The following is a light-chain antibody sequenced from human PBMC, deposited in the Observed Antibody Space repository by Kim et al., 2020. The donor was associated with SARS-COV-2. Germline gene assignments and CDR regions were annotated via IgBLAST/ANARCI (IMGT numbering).Light chain of an antibody. CDR1: SSNIGSNY. V-gene: IGLV1-47*01. Sequence: GQRVPVPCSGSSSNIGSNYVSWYQQLPGTAPKLLIYRNNQRPSGVPDRFSGSKSGTSASLAISGLRSEDEADYYCAAWDDSLSGWVFGGGTQLTVL. CDR2: RNN. J-gene: IGLJ3*02. CDR3: AAWDDSLSGWV.